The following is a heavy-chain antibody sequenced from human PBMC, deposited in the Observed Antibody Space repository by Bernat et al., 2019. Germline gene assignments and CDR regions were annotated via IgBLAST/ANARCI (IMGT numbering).Heavy chain of an antibody. J-gene: IGHJ4*02. Sequence: QVQLVESGGGVVQPGRSLRLSCAASGFTFSSYAMHWVRQAPGKGLEWVAVISYDGSNKYYADSVKGRFTISRDNSKNTLYLQMNSLRAEDTAVYYCAGEHGDFYRYYFDYWGQGTLVTVSS. V-gene: IGHV3-30-3*01. D-gene: IGHD4-17*01. CDR2: ISYDGSNK. CDR1: GFTFSSYA. CDR3: AGEHGDFYRYYFDY.